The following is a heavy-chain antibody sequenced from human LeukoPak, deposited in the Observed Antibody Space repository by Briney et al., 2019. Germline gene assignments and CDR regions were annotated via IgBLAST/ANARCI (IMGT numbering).Heavy chain of an antibody. J-gene: IGHJ5*02. D-gene: IGHD6-19*01. CDR1: GGSSSSYY. CDR3: ARLYSSGNWFDP. Sequence: SETLSLTCTVSGGSSSSYYWSWIRQPPGKGLEWIGYIYYSGSTNYNPSLKSRVTISVDTSKNQFSLKLSSVTAADTAVYYCARLYSSGNWFDPWGQGTLVTVSS. V-gene: IGHV4-59*01. CDR2: IYYSGST.